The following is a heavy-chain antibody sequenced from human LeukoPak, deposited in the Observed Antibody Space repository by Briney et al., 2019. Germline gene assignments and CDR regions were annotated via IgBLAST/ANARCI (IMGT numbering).Heavy chain of an antibody. CDR3: ATVFFVVPSNRRTGSGYYHVGGNWFDP. Sequence: ASVKVYCKVSGYTLTELSMHWVRQAPGKGLEWMGGFDPEDGETIYAQKFQGRVTMTEDTSTDTAYMELSSLRSEDTAVYYCATVFFVVPSNRRTGSGYYHVGGNWFDPWGQGTLVTVSS. V-gene: IGHV1-24*01. CDR2: FDPEDGET. J-gene: IGHJ5*02. D-gene: IGHD3-22*01. CDR1: GYTLTELS.